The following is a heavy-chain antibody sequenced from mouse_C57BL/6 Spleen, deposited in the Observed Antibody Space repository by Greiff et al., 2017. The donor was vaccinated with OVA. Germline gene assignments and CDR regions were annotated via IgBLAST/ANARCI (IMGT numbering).Heavy chain of an antibody. Sequence: EVQLQQPGPELVKPGASVKISCKASGYSFTGYYMNWVKQSPEKSLEWIGEINPSTGGTTYNQKFKAKATLTVDKSSSTAYMQLKSLTSEDSAVYYCARSWASTDGSGSRFAYWGQGTLVTVSA. CDR2: INPSTGGT. CDR1: GYSFTGYY. V-gene: IGHV1-42*01. D-gene: IGHD3-2*02. J-gene: IGHJ3*01. CDR3: ARSWASTDGSGSRFAY.